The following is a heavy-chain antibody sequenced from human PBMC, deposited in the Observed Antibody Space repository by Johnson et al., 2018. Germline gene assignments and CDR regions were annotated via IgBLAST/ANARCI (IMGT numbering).Heavy chain of an antibody. D-gene: IGHD3-9*01. CDR1: GFTFSSYG. CDR3: AKGGYGSDWFIVY. J-gene: IGHJ4*02. CDR2: ISDDGSNK. V-gene: IGHV3-30*18. Sequence: QVQLVQSGGGVVQPGRSLRLSCAASGFTFSSYGMHWVRQAPGKGLEGVAVISDDGSNKYSDDSVKGRFTLSRDNSKNPLYLQMNSLRPEDTAVYYCAKGGYGSDWFIVYWGQGTLVTVSS.